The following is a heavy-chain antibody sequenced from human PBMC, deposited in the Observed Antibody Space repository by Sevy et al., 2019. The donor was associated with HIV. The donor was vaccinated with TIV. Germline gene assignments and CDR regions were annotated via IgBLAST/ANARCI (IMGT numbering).Heavy chain of an antibody. CDR2: IKQDGSEK. Sequence: GGSLRLSCAASGFTFSSYWMSWVRQAPGKGLEWVANIKQDGSEKYHVDSVKGRFTISRDNAKNSLYLQMNSLRAEDTAVYYCAGASLRFLAWVSRGYGMDVWGQGTTVTVSS. CDR3: AGASLRFLAWVSRGYGMDV. CDR1: GFTFSSYW. J-gene: IGHJ6*02. V-gene: IGHV3-7*01. D-gene: IGHD3-3*01.